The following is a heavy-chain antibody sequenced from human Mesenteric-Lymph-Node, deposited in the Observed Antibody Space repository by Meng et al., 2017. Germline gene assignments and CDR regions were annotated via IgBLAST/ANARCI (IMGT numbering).Heavy chain of an antibody. CDR2: ISSSSSYI. CDR3: ASFIGSGWTRWFDP. V-gene: IGHV3-21*01. J-gene: IGHJ5*02. Sequence: GESLKISCAASGFTFSSYSMNWVRQAPGKGLEWVSSISSSSSYIYYADSVKGRFTISRDNAKNSLYLQMNSLRAEDTAVYYCASFIGSGWTRWFDPWGQGTLVTVSS. CDR1: GFTFSSYS. D-gene: IGHD6-19*01.